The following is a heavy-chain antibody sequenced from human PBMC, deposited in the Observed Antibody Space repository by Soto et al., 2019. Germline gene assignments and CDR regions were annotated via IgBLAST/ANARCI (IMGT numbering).Heavy chain of an antibody. CDR1: GFTFSSYG. D-gene: IGHD2-2*01. CDR3: AKGSEDADAFDI. CDR2: ISYDGSNK. V-gene: IGHV3-30*18. Sequence: QVQLVESGGGVVQPGRSLRLSCAASGFTFSSYGMHWVRQAPGKGLEWVAVISYDGSNKYYADSVKGRFTISRDNSKNTLYLQMNSLRAADTAVYYCAKGSEDADAFDIWGQGTMVTVSS. J-gene: IGHJ3*02.